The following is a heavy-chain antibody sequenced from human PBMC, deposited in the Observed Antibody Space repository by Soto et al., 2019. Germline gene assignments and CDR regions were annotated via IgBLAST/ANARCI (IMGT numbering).Heavy chain of an antibody. Sequence: QVQLVQSGAEVKRPGSSVKVSCEASGGTFSSLGFTWVRQAPGQGLEWMGGIIPISGRTTFAPKFLGRVTITADESTRTTYMELTALTSDDTAIYYCATRCTQGRWLEFADYWGQGTLVTVSS. CDR3: ATRCTQGRWLEFADY. CDR2: IIPISGRT. D-gene: IGHD5-12*01. V-gene: IGHV1-69*01. CDR1: GGTFSSLG. J-gene: IGHJ4*02.